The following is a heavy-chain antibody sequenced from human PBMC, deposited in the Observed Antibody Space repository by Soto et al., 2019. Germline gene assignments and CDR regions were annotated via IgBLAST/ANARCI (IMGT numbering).Heavy chain of an antibody. CDR2: INHSGST. CDR3: ARFANYFDAFDI. V-gene: IGHV4-34*01. CDR1: GGSFSGYH. Sequence: SETLSLTCAVYGGSFSGYHWSWIRQPPGKGLEWIGEINHSGSTNYNPSLKSRVTISVDTSKNQFSLKLSSVTAADTAVYYCARFANYFDAFDIWGQGTMVTVS. J-gene: IGHJ3*02. D-gene: IGHD1-7*01.